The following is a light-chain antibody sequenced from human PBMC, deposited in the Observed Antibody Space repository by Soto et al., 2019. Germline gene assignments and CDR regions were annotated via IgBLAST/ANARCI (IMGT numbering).Light chain of an antibody. J-gene: IGKJ1*01. CDR2: GAS. Sequence: EIVMTQFPATLSVSPGERATLSCRASQSVRSNLAWYQQKPGQSPRLLIYGASTRATGIPARFSGSGSGTQVTLTISSLQSEDFAVYYCQQYNNWPSAWTFGQGTKV. CDR3: QQYNNWPSAWT. CDR1: QSVRSN. V-gene: IGKV3-15*01.